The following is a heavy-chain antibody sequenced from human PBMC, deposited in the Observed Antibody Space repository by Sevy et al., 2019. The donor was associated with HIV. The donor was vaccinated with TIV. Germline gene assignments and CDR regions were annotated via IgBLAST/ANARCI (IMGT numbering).Heavy chain of an antibody. V-gene: IGHV3-23*01. D-gene: IGHD2-2*02. CDR2: ITGRGGSGGST. CDR3: AKVGYCSSTSCYSIYYGMDV. CDR1: GFTFSKYA. Sequence: GGSLRLSCASSGFTFSKYAMSWVRQAPGKGLEWVSAITGRGGSGGSTYYADSVKGRFTISRDNFKNTLYLKMNSLRAEDTAVYYCAKVGYCSSTSCYSIYYGMDVWGQGTTVTVSS. J-gene: IGHJ6*02.